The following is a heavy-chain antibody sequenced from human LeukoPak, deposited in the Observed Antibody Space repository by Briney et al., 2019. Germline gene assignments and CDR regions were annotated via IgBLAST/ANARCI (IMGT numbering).Heavy chain of an antibody. CDR2: IRYDGTNK. D-gene: IGHD3-22*01. CDR1: GFTFSRYG. V-gene: IGHV3-30*02. J-gene: IGHJ4*02. Sequence: GGSLRLSCAASGFTFSRYGMHWVRQAPGKGLEWVTFIRYDGTNKYYADSVKGRFTISRDNSKTTLYLQMNSLRAEDTAVYYCAKRPLTTMTFDYWGQGTLVTVSS. CDR3: AKRPLTTMTFDY.